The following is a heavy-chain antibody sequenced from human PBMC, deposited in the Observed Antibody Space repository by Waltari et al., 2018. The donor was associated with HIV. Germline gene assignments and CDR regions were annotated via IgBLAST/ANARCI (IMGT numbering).Heavy chain of an antibody. Sequence: EGQLVESGGGLVQPGGSLRLPCAASGFTFSSDWMSWVRQAPGKGLEWVANIKQDGSEKYYVDSVKGRFTISRDNAKNSLYLQMNSLRAEDTAVYFCARRRGSYCLDYWGQGTLVTVSS. J-gene: IGHJ4*02. D-gene: IGHD1-26*01. CDR3: ARRRGSYCLDY. CDR2: IKQDGSEK. CDR1: GFTFSSDW. V-gene: IGHV3-7*01.